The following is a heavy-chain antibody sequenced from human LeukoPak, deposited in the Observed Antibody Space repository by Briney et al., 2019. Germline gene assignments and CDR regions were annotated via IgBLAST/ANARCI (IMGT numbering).Heavy chain of an antibody. D-gene: IGHD3-10*01. V-gene: IGHV3-11*01. J-gene: IGHJ6*02. CDR1: GFRFSDYY. Sequence: GGSLRLSCEASGFRFSDYYMSWIGQAPGKGLEGVSYISSSGSTIYYADSVKGRFTISRDNAKNSLYLQMNSLRAEDTAVYYCARAMGGSRYYYGMDVWGQGTTVTVSS. CDR3: ARAMGGSRYYYGMDV. CDR2: ISSSGSTI.